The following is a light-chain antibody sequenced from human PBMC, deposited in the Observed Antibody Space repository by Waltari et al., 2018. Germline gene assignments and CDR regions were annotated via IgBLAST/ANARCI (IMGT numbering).Light chain of an antibody. CDR1: SSDIGGYPR. Sequence: QAALTQSPSVSGSPGQSVTISCAGTSSDIGGYPRVSWYQQHPGKAPKLMIYEVSKRPSGVSDRFSGSKSGNTASLTISGLQAEDEADYYCSSYSSSSSVLFGGGTRLTVL. V-gene: IGLV2-14*01. CDR2: EVS. CDR3: SSYSSSSSVL. J-gene: IGLJ2*01.